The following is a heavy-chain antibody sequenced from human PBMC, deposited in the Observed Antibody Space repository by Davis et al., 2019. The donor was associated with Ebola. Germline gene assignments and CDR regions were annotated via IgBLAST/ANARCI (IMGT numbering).Heavy chain of an antibody. V-gene: IGHV3-30*02. J-gene: IGHJ4*02. CDR1: GFTFSSYG. CDR3: AKDRRGGPAAGTAFDY. CDR2: IRYDGSNK. D-gene: IGHD6-13*01. Sequence: PGGSLRLSCAASGFTFSSYGMHWVRQAPGKGLEWVAFIRYDGSNKYYADSVKGRFTISRDNSKNTLYLQMNSLRAEDTAVYYCAKDRRGGPAAGTAFDYWGQGTLVTVSS.